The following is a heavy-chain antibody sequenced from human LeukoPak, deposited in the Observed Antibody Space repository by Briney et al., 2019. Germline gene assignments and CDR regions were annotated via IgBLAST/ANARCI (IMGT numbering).Heavy chain of an antibody. V-gene: IGHV4-39*01. D-gene: IGHD6-13*01. J-gene: IGHJ4*02. CDR3: ARLEDNYDSSSVDY. CDR2: IYYSGST. Sequence: PSETLSLTCTVSGGSISSSSYYWGWIRQPPGKGLEWIGSIYYSGSTYYNPSLKSRVTISVDTSKNQFSLKLSSVTAADTAVYYCARLEDNYDSSSVDYWGQGTLVTVSS. CDR1: GGSISSSSYY.